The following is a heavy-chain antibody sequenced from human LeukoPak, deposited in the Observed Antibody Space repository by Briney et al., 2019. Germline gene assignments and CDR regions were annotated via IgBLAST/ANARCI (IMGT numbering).Heavy chain of an antibody. J-gene: IGHJ4*02. D-gene: IGHD3-22*01. CDR1: GYTFTGYY. V-gene: IGHV1-2*02. Sequence: ASVKVSCKASGYTFTGYYMHWVRQAPGQGLEWMGWINPNSGGTNYAQKFQGRVTMTRDTSISTAYMELSRLRSDDTAVCYCARSRSLYYDIDYWGQGTLVTVSS. CDR3: ARSRSLYYDIDY. CDR2: INPNSGGT.